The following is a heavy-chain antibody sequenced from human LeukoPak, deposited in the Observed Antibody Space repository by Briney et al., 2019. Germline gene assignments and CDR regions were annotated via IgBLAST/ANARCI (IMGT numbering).Heavy chain of an antibody. CDR3: ARVGGLPYSSSSHLDY. CDR1: GYTFTSYG. Sequence: ASVKVSCKASGYTFTSYGISWVRQAPGQGLEWMGWISAYNGNTNYAQKLQGRVTMTTDTSTSTAYLELRSLRSDDTAVYYCARVGGLPYSSSSHLDYWGQGTLVTVSS. J-gene: IGHJ4*02. CDR2: ISAYNGNT. D-gene: IGHD6-6*01. V-gene: IGHV1-18*01.